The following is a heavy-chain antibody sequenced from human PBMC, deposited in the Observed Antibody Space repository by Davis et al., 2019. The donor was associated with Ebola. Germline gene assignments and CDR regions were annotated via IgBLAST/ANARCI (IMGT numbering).Heavy chain of an antibody. CDR2: IIPIFGTA. V-gene: IGHV1-69*13. Sequence: SVKVSCKASGYTFTSYAMHWVRQAPGQRLEWMGGIIPIFGTANYTQKFQGRVTITADESTSTAYMELSSLRSEDTAVYYCARDPDGGSGTFDYWGQGTLVTVSS. CDR1: GYTFTSYA. CDR3: ARDPDGGSGTFDY. J-gene: IGHJ4*02. D-gene: IGHD3-10*01.